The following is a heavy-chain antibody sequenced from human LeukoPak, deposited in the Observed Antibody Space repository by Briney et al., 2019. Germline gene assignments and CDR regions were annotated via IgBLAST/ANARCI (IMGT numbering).Heavy chain of an antibody. Sequence: WETLSLTCTVSGGSISSYYWSWIRQPPGKGLEWIGYIYDGGSTNYNPSLKSRVTISVDTSKNQFSLKLSSVTAADTAVYYCASGTPPEYYDFWSGYGDVWGKGTTVTVSS. CDR1: GGSISSYY. CDR2: IYDGGST. D-gene: IGHD3-3*01. J-gene: IGHJ6*04. CDR3: ASGTPPEYYDFWSGYGDV. V-gene: IGHV4-59*01.